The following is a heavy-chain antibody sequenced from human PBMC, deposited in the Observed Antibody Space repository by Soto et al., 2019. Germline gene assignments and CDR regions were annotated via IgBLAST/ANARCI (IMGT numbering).Heavy chain of an antibody. Sequence: QVQLVESGGGVVQPGRSLRLSCAASGFTFSSYAMHWVRQAPGKGLEWVAVISYDGSNKYYADSVKGRFTISRDNSKNTLYLQMNSLRAEDTAVYYCARDRPDSSGSGGSFGYWGQGTLVTVSS. CDR2: ISYDGSNK. CDR3: ARDRPDSSGSGGSFGY. V-gene: IGHV3-30-3*01. CDR1: GFTFSSYA. J-gene: IGHJ4*02. D-gene: IGHD6-19*01.